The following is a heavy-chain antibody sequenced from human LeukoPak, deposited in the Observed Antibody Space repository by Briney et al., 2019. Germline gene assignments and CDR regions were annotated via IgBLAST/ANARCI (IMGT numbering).Heavy chain of an antibody. J-gene: IGHJ4*02. CDR2: IWNHGNDK. CDR1: GFTFSSYN. D-gene: IGHD2/OR15-2a*01. V-gene: IGHV3-33*03. CDR3: IPANRGPSPLSDY. Sequence: GGSLILSCEASGFTFSSYNMHWVRQAPGKGLEWLTFIWNHGNDKHYADSVRGRFTISRDNAKNSLYLQMNSLRAEDTAVYYCIPANRGPSPLSDYWGQGTLVTVSS.